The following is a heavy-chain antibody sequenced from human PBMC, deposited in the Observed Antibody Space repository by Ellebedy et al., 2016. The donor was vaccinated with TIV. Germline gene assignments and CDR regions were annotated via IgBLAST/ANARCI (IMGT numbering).Heavy chain of an antibody. V-gene: IGHV1-2*02. Sequence: AASVKVSCKASGYTFTAFYVHWARQAPGQGLEWMGRIDPNSGDTKYAQKFQGRVSMTRDTSITTAYMELSSLTSDDTAVYYCGRGIQSFDPWGQGTLVTVSS. CDR1: GYTFTAFY. CDR3: GRGIQSFDP. J-gene: IGHJ5*02. CDR2: IDPNSGDT.